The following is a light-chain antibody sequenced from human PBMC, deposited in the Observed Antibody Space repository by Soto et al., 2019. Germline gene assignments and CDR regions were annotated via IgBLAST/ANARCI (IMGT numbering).Light chain of an antibody. J-gene: IGKJ1*01. CDR1: QSISSW. Sequence: DLQMTQSPSTLSASVGDTVTITCRASQSISSWLAWYQQRPGRAPKLLIYKAATLESGVPSRFSGSGSGTEFTLTISSLQPDDFATYYCQQYDSYRTFGQGTKVEVK. CDR3: QQYDSYRT. CDR2: KAA. V-gene: IGKV1-5*03.